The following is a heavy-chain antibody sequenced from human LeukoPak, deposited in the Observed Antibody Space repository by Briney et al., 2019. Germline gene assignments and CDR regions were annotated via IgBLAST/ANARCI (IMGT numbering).Heavy chain of an antibody. CDR3: ARPGAVAASNYYYYGMVV. V-gene: IGHV3-21*01. J-gene: IGHJ6*02. CDR2: ISSSSSYI. D-gene: IGHD6-19*01. CDR1: GFTFSSYS. Sequence: GGSLRLSCAASGFTFSSYSMNWVRQAPGKGLEWVSSISSSSSYIYYADSVKGRFTISRDNAKNSLYLQMNSLRAEDTAVYYCARPGAVAASNYYYYGMVVWGQGTTVTVSS.